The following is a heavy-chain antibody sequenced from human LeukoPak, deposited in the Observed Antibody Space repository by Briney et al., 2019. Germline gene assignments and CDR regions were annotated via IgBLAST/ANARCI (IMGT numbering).Heavy chain of an antibody. V-gene: IGHV3-21*01. J-gene: IGHJ4*02. D-gene: IGHD6-19*01. CDR1: GFTFSSYN. Sequence: GGSLRPSCAASGFTFSSYNMNWVRQAPGKGLEWVSSISSSSTYIYYAASVKGRFTISRDNAKNSLYLQMNSLRAEDTAVYYCASGDVAVAGTGFDYWGQGTLVTVSS. CDR3: ASGDVAVAGTGFDY. CDR2: ISSSSTYI.